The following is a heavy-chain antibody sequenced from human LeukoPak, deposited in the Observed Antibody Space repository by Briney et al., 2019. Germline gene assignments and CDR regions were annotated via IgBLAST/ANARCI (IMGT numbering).Heavy chain of an antibody. Sequence: PGGSLRLSCATSGFIFRTSAMHWVRQAPGKGLEWVALISYDENQQNYADSVKGRFTISRDNSKNTLYLQMNTLRTDDTAVYYCVTSKGAGYFDYWGQGTLVTVSS. V-gene: IGHV3-30*04. D-gene: IGHD6-19*01. CDR1: GFIFRTSA. J-gene: IGHJ4*02. CDR2: ISYDENQQ. CDR3: VTSKGAGYFDY.